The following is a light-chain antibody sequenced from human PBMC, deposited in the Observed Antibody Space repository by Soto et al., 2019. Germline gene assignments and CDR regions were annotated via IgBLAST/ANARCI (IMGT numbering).Light chain of an antibody. V-gene: IGKV1-39*01. Sequence: DIQMTQSPSSLSASVGDTVTITCRASQSSSTLLNWYQQKPGKAPKVLIYDASRLQSGVPSRFSGSGSGTDFTLTISTLQPEDFATYYYQQSYSIPFTFGQGTRLEIK. CDR1: QSSSTL. CDR3: QQSYSIPFT. J-gene: IGKJ5*01. CDR2: DAS.